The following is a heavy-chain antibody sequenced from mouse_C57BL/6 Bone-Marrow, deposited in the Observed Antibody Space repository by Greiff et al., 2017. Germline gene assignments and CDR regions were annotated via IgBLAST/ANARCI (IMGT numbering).Heavy chain of an antibody. CDR3: ASRGLLHWYFDD. CDR2: IHPNSGST. V-gene: IGHV1-64*01. D-gene: IGHD2-10*01. J-gene: IGHJ1*03. Sequence: QVHVKQPGAELVKPGASVKLSCKASGYTFTSYWMHWVKQRPGQGLEWIGLIHPNSGSTNYNEKFKSKATLTVDKSSSTAYMQLSSLTSEDAAVYYCASRGLLHWYFDDWGTGTSVTVSS. CDR1: GYTFTSYW.